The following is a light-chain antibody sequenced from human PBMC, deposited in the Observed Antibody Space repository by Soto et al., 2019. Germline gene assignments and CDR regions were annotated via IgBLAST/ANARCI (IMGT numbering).Light chain of an antibody. CDR3: HHYGSLTST. J-gene: IGKJ1*01. V-gene: IGKV3-20*01. CDR2: GAS. Sequence: EIVLTQFPGTLSLSPGERATLSCRASQSVSSNYLAWYQQKPGQAPSLLIYGASTRATGVPDRFSGSGSGADFTLNISRLEPEDFAVYYCHHYGSLTSTFGQGTKVEIK. CDR1: QSVSSNY.